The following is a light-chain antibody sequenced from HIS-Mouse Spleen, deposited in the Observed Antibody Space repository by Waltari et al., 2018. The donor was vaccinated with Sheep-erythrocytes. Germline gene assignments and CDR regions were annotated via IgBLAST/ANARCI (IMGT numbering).Light chain of an antibody. CDR2: DVS. V-gene: IGLV2-11*01. J-gene: IGLJ1*01. CDR3: CSYAGSYNHV. Sequence: QSALTQPRSVSGSPGQSVTISCTGTSSDVGGYNYVSWYQQPPGKAPKLMIDDVSKRPSGVPDRFSGSKSGNTASLTISGLQAEDEADYYCCSYAGSYNHVFATGTKVTVL. CDR1: SSDVGGYNY.